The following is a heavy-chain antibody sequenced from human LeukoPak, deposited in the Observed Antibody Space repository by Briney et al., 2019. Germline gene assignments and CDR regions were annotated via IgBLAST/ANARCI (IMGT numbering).Heavy chain of an antibody. V-gene: IGHV1-69*06. CDR2: IIPIFGTA. CDR1: GGTFSSYA. J-gene: IGHJ6*04. Sequence: GASVKVSCKASGGTFSSYAISWVRQAPGQGLEWMGGIIPIFGTANYAQKFQGRVTITADKSTSTAYMELSSLRSEDTAVYYCASAPATSYGVPYYYYHGMDVWGKGTTVTVSS. CDR3: ASAPATSYGVPYYYYHGMDV. D-gene: IGHD5-18*01.